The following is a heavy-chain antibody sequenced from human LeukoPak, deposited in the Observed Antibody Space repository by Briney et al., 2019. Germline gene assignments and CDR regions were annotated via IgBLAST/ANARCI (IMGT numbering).Heavy chain of an antibody. Sequence: GGSLRLSCAASGVNVSSHYMNWVRWAPGKGLEWVSVIYGVDGTSYADSVKGRFTISRDNSKNTVYLQMNSLRAEDTAVYYCASDLVYWGQGTLVTVSS. J-gene: IGHJ4*02. CDR2: IYGVDGT. CDR3: ASDLVY. CDR1: GVNVSSHY. D-gene: IGHD2-8*02. V-gene: IGHV3-53*01.